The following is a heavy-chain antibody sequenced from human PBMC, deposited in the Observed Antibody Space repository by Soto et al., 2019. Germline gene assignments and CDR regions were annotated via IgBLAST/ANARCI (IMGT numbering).Heavy chain of an antibody. Sequence: GGSLRLSCAASGFTFSSYGMHWVRQAPGKGLEWVAVIWYDGSNKYYADSVKGRFTISRDNSKNTLYLQMNSLRAEDTAVYYCERVRQLVHHYYGMDVWGQGTTVTVSS. CDR1: GFTFSSYG. V-gene: IGHV3-33*01. D-gene: IGHD6-6*01. CDR3: ERVRQLVHHYYGMDV. CDR2: IWYDGSNK. J-gene: IGHJ6*02.